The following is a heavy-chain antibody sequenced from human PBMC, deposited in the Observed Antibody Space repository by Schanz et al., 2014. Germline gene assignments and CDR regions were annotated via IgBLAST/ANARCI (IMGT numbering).Heavy chain of an antibody. J-gene: IGHJ5*02. Sequence: QGQLVQSGAEVKKPGASVKVSCKTSGYTFSDYGITWVRQAPGQGLEWVGWISPYTGNTHYFDKMEGRVTMTTDTSTGTAYMELRSLRSDDTAVYYCARDRRRYCSTASCLHDNWFDPWGQGTLVIVSS. CDR2: ISPYTGNT. CDR1: GYTFSDYG. D-gene: IGHD2-2*01. CDR3: ARDRRRYCSTASCLHDNWFDP. V-gene: IGHV1-18*01.